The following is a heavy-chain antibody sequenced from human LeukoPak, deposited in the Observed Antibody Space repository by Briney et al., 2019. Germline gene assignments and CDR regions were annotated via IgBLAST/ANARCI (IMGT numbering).Heavy chain of an antibody. CDR1: GGSISSYY. CDR3: ARAGFERDAFDI. J-gene: IGHJ3*02. Sequence: LSETLSLTCTVSGGSISSYYWSWIRQPPGKGLEWIGYIYYSGSTNYNPSLKSRVTISVDTSKNQFSLKLSSVTAADTAVYYCARAGFERDAFDIWGQGTMVTVSS. D-gene: IGHD3-10*01. V-gene: IGHV4-59*01. CDR2: IYYSGST.